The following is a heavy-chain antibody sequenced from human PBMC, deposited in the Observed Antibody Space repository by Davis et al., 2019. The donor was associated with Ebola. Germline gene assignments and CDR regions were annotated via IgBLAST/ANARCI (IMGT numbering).Heavy chain of an antibody. J-gene: IGHJ4*02. D-gene: IGHD4-17*01. CDR2: IKSDVSYI. CDR1: GFSFDAYA. CDR3: ARKDFGDYAYSDY. Sequence: PGGSLRLSCEASGFSFDAYAMHWVRQPPGGGLEWVASIKSDVSYIYYAASVRGRFTVSRDNAKNSLYLQMTSLKVEDSAVYFCARKDFGDYAYSDYWSQGTLVTVSS. V-gene: IGHV3-21*01.